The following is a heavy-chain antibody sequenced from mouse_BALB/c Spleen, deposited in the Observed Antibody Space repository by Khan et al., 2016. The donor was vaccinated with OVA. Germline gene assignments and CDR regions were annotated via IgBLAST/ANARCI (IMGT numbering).Heavy chain of an antibody. CDR2: INPSNDST. V-gene: IGHV1-4*01. CDR3: VREGAYHRSDGWVAY. D-gene: IGHD2-14*01. CDR1: GYTFTSYT. J-gene: IGHJ3*01. Sequence: VQLQESRAELARPGASVKMSCTASGYTFTSYTIHWVRQRPGQAPEWIGHINPSNDSTNYHPNFKAQATLIVDNSSPTAYVQLSSLTSADSAVYDGVREGAYHRSDGWVAYWGQGTLVTVSA.